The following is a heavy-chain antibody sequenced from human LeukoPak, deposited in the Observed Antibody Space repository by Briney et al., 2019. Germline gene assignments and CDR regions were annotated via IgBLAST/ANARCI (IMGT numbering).Heavy chain of an antibody. Sequence: ASVKVSCKASGYTFTSYDINWVRQATGQGLEWMGWMNPNSGNTGYAQKFQGRVTMTRNTSISTAYMELSSLRSEDTAVYYCARDVLTTPRGYFDYWGQGTLVTVSS. D-gene: IGHD3-22*01. J-gene: IGHJ4*02. CDR2: MNPNSGNT. CDR3: ARDVLTTPRGYFDY. V-gene: IGHV1-8*01. CDR1: GYTFTSYD.